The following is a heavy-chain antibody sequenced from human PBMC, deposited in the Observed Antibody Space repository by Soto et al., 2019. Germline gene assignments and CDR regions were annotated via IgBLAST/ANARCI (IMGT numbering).Heavy chain of an antibody. D-gene: IGHD6-13*01. J-gene: IGHJ4*02. CDR2: ISGSGGST. Sequence: GGSLRLSCAASGFTFSSYAMSWVRQAPGKGLEWVSAISGSGGSTYYADSVKGRFTISRDNSKNTLYLQMNSLRAEDTAVYYCAEDLNKQQLGRNYFDYWGQGTLVTVSS. CDR1: GFTFSSYA. CDR3: AEDLNKQQLGRNYFDY. V-gene: IGHV3-23*01.